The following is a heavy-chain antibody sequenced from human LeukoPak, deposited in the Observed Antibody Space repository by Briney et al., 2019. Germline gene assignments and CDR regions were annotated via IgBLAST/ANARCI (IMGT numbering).Heavy chain of an antibody. V-gene: IGHV1-69*04. CDR3: ARDPDSSSWAVQFYYGMDV. Sequence: SVKVSCKASGGTFSRYAISWVRQAPGQGLEWMGRIIPILGIANYAQKFQGRVTITADKSTSTAYMELSSLRSEDTAVYYCARDPDSSSWAVQFYYGMDVWGQGTTVTVSS. CDR2: IIPILGIA. J-gene: IGHJ6*02. D-gene: IGHD6-13*01. CDR1: GGTFSRYA.